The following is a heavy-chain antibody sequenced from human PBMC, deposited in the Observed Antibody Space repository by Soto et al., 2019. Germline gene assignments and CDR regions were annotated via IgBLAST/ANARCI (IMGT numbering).Heavy chain of an antibody. V-gene: IGHV1-46*01. Sequence: ASVKVSCKACGYTFTSYYMHWVRQAPGQGLEWMGIINPSGSTSYAQKFQGRVTMTRDTSTSTVYMELSSLRSEDTAVYYCARLVYDSSGYRPGWGQGTLVTVSS. CDR3: ARLVYDSSGYRPG. J-gene: IGHJ4*02. CDR1: GYTFTSYY. D-gene: IGHD3-22*01. CDR2: INPSGST.